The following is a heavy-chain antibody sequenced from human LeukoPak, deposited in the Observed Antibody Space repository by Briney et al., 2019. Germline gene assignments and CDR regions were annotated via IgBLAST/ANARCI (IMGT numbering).Heavy chain of an antibody. CDR2: IYTSGST. J-gene: IGHJ4*02. CDR1: GGSISSGSYY. V-gene: IGHV4-61*02. CDR3: ARDSGITGTPGY. Sequence: SETLSLTCTVSGGSISSGSYYWSWIRQPAGKGLEWIGRIYTSGSTNYNPSLKSRVTISVDTSKSQFSLKLSSVTAADTAVYYCARDSGITGTPGYWGQGTLVTVSS. D-gene: IGHD1-20*01.